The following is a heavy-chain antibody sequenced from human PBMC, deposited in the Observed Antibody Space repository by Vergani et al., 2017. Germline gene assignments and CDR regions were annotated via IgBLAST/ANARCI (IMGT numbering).Heavy chain of an antibody. V-gene: IGHV3-21*04. Sequence: VRLVESGGGVVQPGRSLRLSCAASGFTFSSSSMHWVRQAPGKGLEWVSAIRSADTNTYYADSVEGRFAISRDNAKNSLFREMNSLRFEDTAVYFCTKGSVYYHDSAGHGYDPYTGFDLWGQGTLVIVSS. D-gene: IGHD5-12*01. CDR2: IRSADTNT. CDR3: TKGSVYYHDSAGHGYDPYTGFDL. CDR1: GFTFSSSS. J-gene: IGHJ3*01.